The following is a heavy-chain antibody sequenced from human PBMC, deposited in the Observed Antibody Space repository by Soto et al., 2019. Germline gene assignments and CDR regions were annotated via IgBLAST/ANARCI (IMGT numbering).Heavy chain of an antibody. Sequence: GGSLRLSCAASGFTFSSYAMSWVRQAPGKGLEWVSVISGTGGSTHYADSVKGRFTISRDNSKNTLHLQMNSLRAEDTAIYYCAGGWGIAVAGIDYWGQGTLVTVSS. J-gene: IGHJ4*02. CDR3: AGGWGIAVAGIDY. V-gene: IGHV3-23*01. D-gene: IGHD6-19*01. CDR2: ISGTGGST. CDR1: GFTFSSYA.